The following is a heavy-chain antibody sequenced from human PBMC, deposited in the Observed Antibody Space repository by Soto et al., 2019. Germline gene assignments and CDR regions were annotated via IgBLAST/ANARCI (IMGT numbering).Heavy chain of an antibody. D-gene: IGHD4-17*01. CDR3: AKAPYGDDDYGMDV. CDR1: GFTFSSYA. CDR2: ISGSGGST. J-gene: IGHJ6*02. V-gene: IGHV3-23*01. Sequence: EVQLLESGGGLVQPGGSLRLSCAASGFTFSSYAMSWVRQAPGKGLEWVSAISGSGGSTYYADSVKGRFTISRDNSKNTLHLQMNSLRAEDTAVYYCAKAPYGDDDYGMDVWCQGTTVTVSS.